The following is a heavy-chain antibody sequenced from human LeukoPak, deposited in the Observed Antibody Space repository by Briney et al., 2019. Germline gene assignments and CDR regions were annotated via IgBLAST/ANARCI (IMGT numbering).Heavy chain of an antibody. CDR2: IGTAGDI. V-gene: IGHV3-13*01. CDR3: ASDSSSWSYFDY. Sequence: PGGSLRLSCAASGFTFSSYGMHWVRQATGKGLEWVSGIGTAGDIYYPGSVKGRFTISRDNSKNTLYLQMNSLRAEDMAVYYCASDSSSWSYFDYWGQGTLVTVSS. J-gene: IGHJ4*02. D-gene: IGHD6-13*01. CDR1: GFTFSSYG.